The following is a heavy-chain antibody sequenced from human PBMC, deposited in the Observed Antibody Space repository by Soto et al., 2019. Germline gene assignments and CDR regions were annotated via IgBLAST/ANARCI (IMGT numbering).Heavy chain of an antibody. V-gene: IGHV3-74*01. D-gene: IGHD6-13*01. Sequence: PGGSLRLSCAASGFTFNIYWMHWVRQAPGKGLVWVSRINSDGGSTSYADSVKGRFTTSRDNAKNTLYLQMYSLRVEDTAVYYCVRGPSGQLGNWFDPWGQGALVTVSS. CDR1: GFTFNIYW. CDR3: VRGPSGQLGNWFDP. J-gene: IGHJ5*02. CDR2: INSDGGST.